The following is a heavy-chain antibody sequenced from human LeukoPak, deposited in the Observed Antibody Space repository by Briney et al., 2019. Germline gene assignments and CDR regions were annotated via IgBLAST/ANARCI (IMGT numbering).Heavy chain of an antibody. J-gene: IGHJ4*02. CDR1: GFTFSNAW. D-gene: IGHD3-10*01. CDR2: IKSKTDGGTT. Sequence: GGSLRLSCAASGFTFSNAWMSWVRQAPGKGLEWVGRIKSKTDGGTTDYTAPVKGRFTISRDDSKNTPYLQMNSLKTEDTAVYYCTTDLQPLWFGESRHDYWGQGTLVTVSS. V-gene: IGHV3-15*01. CDR3: TTDLQPLWFGESRHDY.